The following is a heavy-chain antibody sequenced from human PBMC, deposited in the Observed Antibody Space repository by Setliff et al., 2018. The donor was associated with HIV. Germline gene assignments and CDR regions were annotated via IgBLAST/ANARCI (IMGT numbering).Heavy chain of an antibody. D-gene: IGHD3-16*01. Sequence: SETLSLTCAVYGGSLSDYHWSWIRQSPEKGLEWIGSIYHSGSTYYNPSLKSRVTISVDTSKNQFSLKLSSVTAADTAVYYCARGGENMKNYYYSSMDVWGKGTTVTVSS. CDR1: GGSLSDYH. V-gene: IGHV4-34*01. CDR2: IYHSGST. J-gene: IGHJ6*03. CDR3: ARGGENMKNYYYSSMDV.